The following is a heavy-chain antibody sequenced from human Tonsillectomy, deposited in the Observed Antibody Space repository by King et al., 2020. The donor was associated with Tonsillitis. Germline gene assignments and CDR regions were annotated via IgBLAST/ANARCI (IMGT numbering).Heavy chain of an antibody. V-gene: IGHV3-21*02. J-gene: IGHJ3*02. D-gene: IGHD6-13*01. Sequence: LVESGGGLVKPGGSLSLSCAASGFTFSSYSMNWVRQAPGKGLEWVSSISSSSSYIYYADSVKGRFTISRDNAKNSLYLQMNSLRAEDTAVYYCASLTGYSSSWDAFDIWGQGTMVTVSS. CDR3: ASLTGYSSSWDAFDI. CDR1: GFTFSSYS. CDR2: ISSSSSYI.